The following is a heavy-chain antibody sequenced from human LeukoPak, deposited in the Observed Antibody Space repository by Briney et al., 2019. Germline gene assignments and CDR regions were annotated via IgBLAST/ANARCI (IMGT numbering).Heavy chain of an antibody. CDR2: IYSGGST. D-gene: IGHD2-15*01. CDR1: GFNVSSFY. CDR3: ARDLCSGVSCYRPYGLDV. J-gene: IGHJ6*02. Sequence: PGGSLRLSCSASGFNVSSFYTGWVRPAPGKGLEWVSVIYSGGSTYYADSVKGRFTISRDSSKNTLYLQMSSLRADDTAVYFCARDLCSGVSCYRPYGLDVWGQGTTVTVSS. V-gene: IGHV3-53*01.